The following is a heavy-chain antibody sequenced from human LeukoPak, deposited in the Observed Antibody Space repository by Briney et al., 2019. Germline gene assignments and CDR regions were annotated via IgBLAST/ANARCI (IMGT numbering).Heavy chain of an antibody. V-gene: IGHV4-31*03. CDR3: ARDRGPYSGYESYYFDY. J-gene: IGHJ4*02. CDR1: VGSISSVGYY. CDR2: IYYSGST. D-gene: IGHD5-12*01. Sequence: ASHTLSLTGTVSVGSISSVGYYWSWIRQHPGKGLEWIGYIYYSGSTYYNPSLKSRVTISVDTSKNQFSLKLSSVTAADTAVYYCARDRGPYSGYESYYFDYWGQGTLVTVSS.